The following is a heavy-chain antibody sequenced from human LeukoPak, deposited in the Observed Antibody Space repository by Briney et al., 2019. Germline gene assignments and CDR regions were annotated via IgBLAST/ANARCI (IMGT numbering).Heavy chain of an antibody. V-gene: IGHV1-18*01. CDR1: VYTFTSYG. CDR2: ISGYNGNT. D-gene: IGHD1-1*01. J-gene: IGHJ4*02. Sequence: GASVKVSCKASVYTFTSYGISWVRQAPGEGLEWMGWISGYNGNTNYAQKFQGRVTMTTDTSTSTACMELRSLRSDDTAVYYCAIAPTSAKTFDYWGQGTLVTVSS. CDR3: AIAPTSAKTFDY.